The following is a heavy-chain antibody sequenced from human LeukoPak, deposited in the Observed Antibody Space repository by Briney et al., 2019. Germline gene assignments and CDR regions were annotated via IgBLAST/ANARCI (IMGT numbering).Heavy chain of an antibody. J-gene: IGHJ6*04. D-gene: IGHD2-2*01. CDR2: ISSSSSYI. Sequence: GGSLRLSCAASGFTFSSYSMNWVRQAPGKGLEWVSSISSSSSYIYYADSVKGRFTISRDNAKNSLYLQTNSLRAEDTAVYYCASGPPGGYCSSTSCGPYYYYGMDVWGKGTTVTVSS. CDR3: ASGPPGGYCSSTSCGPYYYYGMDV. V-gene: IGHV3-21*01. CDR1: GFTFSSYS.